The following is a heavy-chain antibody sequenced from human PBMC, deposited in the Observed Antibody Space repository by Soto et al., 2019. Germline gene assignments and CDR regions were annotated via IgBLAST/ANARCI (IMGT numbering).Heavy chain of an antibody. CDR3: ATCDYGDHYGMDV. CDR2: ISYDGSNK. Sequence: VGSLRLSCAASGFTFSSYGMHWVRQAPGKGLEWVAVISYDGSNKYYADSVKGRFTISRDNSKNTLYLQMNSLEAADTAMYYCATCDYGDHYGMDVWGQGTTVTVSS. D-gene: IGHD4-17*01. V-gene: IGHV3-30*03. CDR1: GFTFSSYG. J-gene: IGHJ6*02.